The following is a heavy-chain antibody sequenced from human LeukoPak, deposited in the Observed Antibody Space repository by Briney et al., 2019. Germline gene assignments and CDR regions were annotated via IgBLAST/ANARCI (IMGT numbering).Heavy chain of an antibody. CDR2: ISVGGAST. J-gene: IGHJ6*03. V-gene: IGHV3-23*01. D-gene: IGHD4-17*01. CDR1: GFTFANSA. Sequence: GGSLRLSCAASGFTFANSAMTWVRQAPGKGLEWVSTISVGGASTYYADSVKGRFTISRDTSKDTLYLQMNSLRAEDTAVYYCAKALILRSHYRDVWGKGTTVTVSS. CDR3: AKALILRSHYRDV.